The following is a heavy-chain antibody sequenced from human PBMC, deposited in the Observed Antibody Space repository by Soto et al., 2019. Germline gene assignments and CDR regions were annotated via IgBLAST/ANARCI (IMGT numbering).Heavy chain of an antibody. J-gene: IGHJ3*02. CDR3: AGDRSGGPNDVFDI. CDR2: IIPILGKA. Sequence: QVQLVQSGAEVKKPGSSVKVSCKASGGTFSTYTLTWVRQAPGQGLEWMGRIIPILGKADYAQKFQGRVTITADKSTNTAYMELSSLGSEDTAVYYCAGDRSGGPNDVFDIWGQGTMVTVSS. V-gene: IGHV1-69*08. CDR1: GGTFSTYT. D-gene: IGHD2-15*01.